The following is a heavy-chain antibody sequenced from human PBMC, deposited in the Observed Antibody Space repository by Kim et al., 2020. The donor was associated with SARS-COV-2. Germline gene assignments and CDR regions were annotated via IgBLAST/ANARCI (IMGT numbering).Heavy chain of an antibody. CDR1: GFSFPSNW. CDR3: ARDRNYSLDY. Sequence: GGSLRLSCAASGFSFPSNWMSWVRQAPGKGLEWVAKIKEDGTERYYVSSVAGRFTISRDNAKNSLYLQMNSLRAEDTGVYYCARDRNYSLDYWGQGTLVTVSS. D-gene: IGHD1-7*01. J-gene: IGHJ4*02. V-gene: IGHV3-7*01. CDR2: IKEDGTER.